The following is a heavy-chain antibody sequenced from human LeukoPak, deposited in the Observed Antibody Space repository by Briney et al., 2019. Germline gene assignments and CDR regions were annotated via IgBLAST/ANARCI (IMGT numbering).Heavy chain of an antibody. D-gene: IGHD4/OR15-4a*01. J-gene: IGHJ4*02. V-gene: IGHV3-74*01. Sequence: GGSLRLSCAASGFTLTTFWIPWIRQAPGGRLVWVSRICPAGSIPTSAHSVKGRFALSRDNAKNMLYLQMNGLRADGSAIYYCVSYGGSRSGGDSWGQGTVVTVSS. CDR3: VSYGGSRSGGDS. CDR1: GFTLTTFW. CDR2: ICPAGSIP.